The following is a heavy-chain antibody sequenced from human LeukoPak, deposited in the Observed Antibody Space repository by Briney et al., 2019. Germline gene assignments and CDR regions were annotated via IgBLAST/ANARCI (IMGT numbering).Heavy chain of an antibody. CDR2: INPGDSDT. CDR1: GFSFSNYW. Sequence: PGESLKISCQGSGFSFSNYWIGWVRQMPGKGLEWMGIINPGDSDTRYSPSFRGQVTISADTSISTAYLQWSSLKASDTAMYYCARRNYDSGRVKGDYWGQGTQVTVSS. D-gene: IGHD3-22*01. V-gene: IGHV5-51*01. CDR3: ARRNYDSGRVKGDY. J-gene: IGHJ4*02.